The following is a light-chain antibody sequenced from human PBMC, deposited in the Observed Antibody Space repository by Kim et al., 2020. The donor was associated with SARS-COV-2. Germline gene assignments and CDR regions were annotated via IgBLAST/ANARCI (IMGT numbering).Light chain of an antibody. CDR2: GAS. V-gene: IGKV3-20*01. CDR1: QSVSSNS. CDR3: QQYDNSPPVT. J-gene: IGKJ4*01. Sequence: EIVLTQSPGTLSLSPGERATLSCRASQSVSSNSLVWCQQKPGQAPRLLIYGASSRATGIPDRFSGSGSGTDFTLTISRLEPEDFAVYYCQQYDNSPPVTFGGGTRVEIK.